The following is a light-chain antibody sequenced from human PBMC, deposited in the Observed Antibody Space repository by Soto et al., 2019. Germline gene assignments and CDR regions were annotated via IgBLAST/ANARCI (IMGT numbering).Light chain of an antibody. J-gene: IGKJ3*01. CDR1: PAINIY. CDR2: EAS. Sequence: DIQMTQSPSSLSASVGDRVTITCQASPAINIYLNWYRQKLGKAPDLLIYEASNLQNEVPSRFTGGGSGTHFTLTINSLQPEDSGTYYCQQYDNLPVTFGPGTKLDI. V-gene: IGKV1-33*01. CDR3: QQYDNLPVT.